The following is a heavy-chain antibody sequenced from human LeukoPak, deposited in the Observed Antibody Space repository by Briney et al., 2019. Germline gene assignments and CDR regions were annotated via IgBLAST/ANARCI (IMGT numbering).Heavy chain of an antibody. J-gene: IGHJ3*02. CDR1: GDTFSSSA. CDR3: ARDPITMVRGVITEDAFDI. D-gene: IGHD3-10*01. CDR2: ISAYNGNT. Sequence: ASVKVSCKASGDTFSSSAISWVRQAPGQGLEWMGWISAYNGNTNYAQKLQGRVTMTTDTSTSTAYMELRSLRSDDTAVYYCARDPITMVRGVITEDAFDIWGQGTMVTVSS. V-gene: IGHV1-18*01.